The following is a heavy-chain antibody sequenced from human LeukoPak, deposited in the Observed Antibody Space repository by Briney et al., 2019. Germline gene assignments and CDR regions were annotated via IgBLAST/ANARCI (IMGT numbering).Heavy chain of an antibody. CDR2: ISGSGGST. J-gene: IGHJ4*02. V-gene: IGHV3-23*01. D-gene: IGHD6-19*01. CDR3: AKVYSAGWYPGYFDY. CDR1: GFTFSSYG. Sequence: NPGGSLRLSCAASGFTFSSYGMSWVRQAPGKGLEWVSAISGSGGSTFYADSVKGRFTISRDNSKNTLYLQMNSLRAEDTAVYYCAKVYSAGWYPGYFDYWGQGTLVTVSS.